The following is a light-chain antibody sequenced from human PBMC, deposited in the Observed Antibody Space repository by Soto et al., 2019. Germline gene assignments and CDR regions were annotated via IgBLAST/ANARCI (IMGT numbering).Light chain of an antibody. CDR2: DTS. V-gene: IGKV3-15*01. J-gene: IGKJ4*01. Sequence: MMTQSPATLSVKNREGATLSCRASQGIGDTLAWYQQKPGQTPRLLIYDTSIRATGVPARFSGSRSGAEFTLTISSLQSEDFAVYYCQHYVTWPLTFGGGTKV. CDR3: QHYVTWPLT. CDR1: QGIGDT.